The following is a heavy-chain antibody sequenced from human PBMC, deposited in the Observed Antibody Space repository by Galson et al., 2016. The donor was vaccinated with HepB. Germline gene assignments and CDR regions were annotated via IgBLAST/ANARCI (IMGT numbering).Heavy chain of an antibody. Sequence: AISGDSVSSNSAGWYWIRQSPSRGLEWLGRTYYRSKWHFDYAESVKSRITINPDTAKNQFSLQLNSVTPEDTAIYYCARSYLLGRGFGSWGQGTLVTVSP. D-gene: IGHD7-27*01. CDR2: TYYRSKWHF. J-gene: IGHJ4*02. V-gene: IGHV6-1*01. CDR1: GDSVSSNSAG. CDR3: ARSYLLGRGFGS.